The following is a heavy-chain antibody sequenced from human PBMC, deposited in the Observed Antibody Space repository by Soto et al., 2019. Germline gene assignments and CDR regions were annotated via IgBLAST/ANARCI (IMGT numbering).Heavy chain of an antibody. Sequence: PSETLSLTCAVYGGSFSGYYWSWIRQPPGKGLEWIGEINHSGSTNYNPSLKSRVTISVDTSKNQFSLKLSSVTAADTAVYYCAIYYYDSSGYPRTPGWFDPWGQGTLVTVSS. V-gene: IGHV4-34*01. D-gene: IGHD3-22*01. J-gene: IGHJ5*02. CDR2: INHSGST. CDR1: GGSFSGYY. CDR3: AIYYYDSSGYPRTPGWFDP.